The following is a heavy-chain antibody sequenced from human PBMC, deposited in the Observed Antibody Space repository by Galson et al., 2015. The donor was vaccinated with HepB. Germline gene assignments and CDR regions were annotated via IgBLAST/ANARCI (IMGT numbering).Heavy chain of an antibody. CDR3: ARGGAAGTTHFDY. CDR2: IIPIFGTA. CDR1: GGTFSSYA. D-gene: IGHD6-13*01. J-gene: IGHJ4*02. Sequence: SCKASGGTFSSYAISWVRQAPGQGLEWMGGIIPIFGTANYAQKFQGRVTITADGSTSTAYMELSSLRSEDTAVYYCARGGAAGTTHFDYWGQGTLVTVSS. V-gene: IGHV1-69*01.